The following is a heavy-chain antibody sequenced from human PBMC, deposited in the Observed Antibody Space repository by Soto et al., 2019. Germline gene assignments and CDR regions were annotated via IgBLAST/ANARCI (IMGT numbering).Heavy chain of an antibody. D-gene: IGHD1-1*01. J-gene: IGHJ4*02. Sequence: QVQLVQSGAEEKKPGASVKVSCKASGYTFTSYAMHWVRQAPGQRLEWMGWINAGNGNTKYSQKFQGRVTITRDTSASTVYMELSSLRSEDTAVYYCARTYNWNDLGTVFDYWGQGTLVTVSS. CDR3: ARTYNWNDLGTVFDY. V-gene: IGHV1-3*05. CDR1: GYTFTSYA. CDR2: INAGNGNT.